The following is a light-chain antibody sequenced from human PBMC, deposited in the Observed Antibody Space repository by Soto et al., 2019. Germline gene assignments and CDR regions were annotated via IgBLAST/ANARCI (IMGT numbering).Light chain of an antibody. Sequence: QLVLTQSPSASASLGASVKLTWTLSSGHSSYAIAWHQQQPEKGPRYLMKLNSDGSHSKGDGIPDRFSGSSSGAERYLTISSLQSEDEADYYCQTWGTGPVVFGGGTKLTVL. CDR1: SGHSSYA. J-gene: IGLJ2*01. CDR2: LNSDGSH. CDR3: QTWGTGPVV. V-gene: IGLV4-69*01.